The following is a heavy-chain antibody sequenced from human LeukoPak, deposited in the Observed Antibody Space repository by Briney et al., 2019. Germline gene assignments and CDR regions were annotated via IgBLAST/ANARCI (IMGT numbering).Heavy chain of an antibody. CDR3: AREKIGTGTVLGKDYYYMDV. CDR1: GGSISSFY. V-gene: IGHV4-59*12. Sequence: SETLSLTCTVSGGSISSFYWNWIRQPPGKGLEWIGYIYYSGSTNYNPSLKSRVTISVDTSKNQFSLKLSSVTAADTAMYYCAREKIGTGTVLGKDYYYMDVWGKGTTVTVSS. D-gene: IGHD3-16*01. J-gene: IGHJ6*03. CDR2: IYYSGST.